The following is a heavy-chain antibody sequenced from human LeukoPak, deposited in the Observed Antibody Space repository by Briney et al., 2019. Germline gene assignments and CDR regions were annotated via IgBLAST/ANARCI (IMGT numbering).Heavy chain of an antibody. Sequence: ASVKVSCKASGYTFTSYGISWVRQAPGQGLEWMGWISAYNGNTNYAQKLQGRVTMTTDTSMSTAYMELRSLRSDDTAVYYCARDRSMDCSSTSCYSYFDYWGQGTLVTVSS. J-gene: IGHJ4*02. CDR2: ISAYNGNT. V-gene: IGHV1-18*01. CDR1: GYTFTSYG. CDR3: ARDRSMDCSSTSCYSYFDY. D-gene: IGHD2-2*01.